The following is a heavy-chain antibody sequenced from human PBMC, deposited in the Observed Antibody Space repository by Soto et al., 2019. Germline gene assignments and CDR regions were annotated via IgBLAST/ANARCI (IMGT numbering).Heavy chain of an antibody. V-gene: IGHV4-31*03. CDR3: VRGGIAGHWFDP. CDR1: RAFINSGGFY. CDR2: IFHSGST. D-gene: IGHD2-15*01. Sequence: PSETLSLTCSVSRAFINSGGFYYSWIRQPPGKGLERLGYIFHSGSTLYNPSLRGRLTLSADTSRNQLSLHLTSVTAADTAVYYCVRGGIAGHWFDPWGQGILVTVS. J-gene: IGHJ5*02.